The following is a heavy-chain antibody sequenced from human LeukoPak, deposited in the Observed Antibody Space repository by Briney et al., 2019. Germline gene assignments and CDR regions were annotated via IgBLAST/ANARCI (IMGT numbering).Heavy chain of an antibody. V-gene: IGHV1-69*13. CDR1: GGTFSSYA. Sequence: SVKVSCKASGGTFSSYAISWVRQAPGQGLEWMGGIILIFGTANYAQKFQGRVTITADESTSTAYMELSSLRSEDTAVYYCARGTMTTVTSYYFDYWGQGTLVTVSS. J-gene: IGHJ4*02. CDR2: IILIFGTA. D-gene: IGHD4-17*01. CDR3: ARGTMTTVTSYYFDY.